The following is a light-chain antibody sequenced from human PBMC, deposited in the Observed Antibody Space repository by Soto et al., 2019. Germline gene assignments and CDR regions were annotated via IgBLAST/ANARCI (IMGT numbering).Light chain of an antibody. CDR1: QSISTW. J-gene: IGKJ1*01. Sequence: DIQMTQSPSTLSASVGDRVSITCRANQSISTWLAWYQQKPGKAPNLLIYKASRLETGVPSRFSGSGSGTEFTLTISSLQPEDFATYYCQQSYSTSWTFGQGTKVDIK. V-gene: IGKV1-5*03. CDR2: KAS. CDR3: QQSYSTSWT.